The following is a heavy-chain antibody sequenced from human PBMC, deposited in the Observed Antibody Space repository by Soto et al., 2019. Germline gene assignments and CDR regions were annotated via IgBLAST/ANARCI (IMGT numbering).Heavy chain of an antibody. Sequence: GGSLRLYCAASGFTFSSYAMHWVRQAPGKGLEWVAVISYDGSNKYYADSVKGRFTISRDNSKNTLYLQMNSLRAEDTAVYYCARAWYYDSSGYYPLGYWGQGTLVTVSS. CDR2: ISYDGSNK. CDR1: GFTFSSYA. J-gene: IGHJ4*02. CDR3: ARAWYYDSSGYYPLGY. V-gene: IGHV3-30-3*01. D-gene: IGHD3-22*01.